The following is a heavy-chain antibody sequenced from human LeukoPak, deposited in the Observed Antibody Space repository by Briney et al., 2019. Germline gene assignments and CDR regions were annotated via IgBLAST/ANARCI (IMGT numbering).Heavy chain of an antibody. CDR2: IKQGGGER. CDR1: GFTFSSHW. Sequence: AGGSLRLSCAASGFTFSSHWMNWVRQAPGKGLEWVANIKQGGGERNYVDSAKGRFTISRDDAKNSLYLQMNSLRAEDTAIYYCARGPAYGGRTDYLDYWGLGTLVTVSS. J-gene: IGHJ4*02. V-gene: IGHV3-7*03. D-gene: IGHD4-23*01. CDR3: ARGPAYGGRTDYLDY.